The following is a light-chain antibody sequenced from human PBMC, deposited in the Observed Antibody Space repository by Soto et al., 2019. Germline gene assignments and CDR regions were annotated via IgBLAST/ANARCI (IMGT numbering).Light chain of an antibody. CDR1: SSVVGGYNY. V-gene: IGLV2-14*03. CDR3: YSYTSSNTYV. Sequence: QSALTQPASVSGSPGQSITISCTGTSSVVGGYNYVSWYQHHPGKVPQLMIYDVSNRPSGVSNRFSGSKSGNTASLTISGLQAEDEADYYCYSYTSSNTYVFGTGTKVPV. CDR2: DVS. J-gene: IGLJ1*01.